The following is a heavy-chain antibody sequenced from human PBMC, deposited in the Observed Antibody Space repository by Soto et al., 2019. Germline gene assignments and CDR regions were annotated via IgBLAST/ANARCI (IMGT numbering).Heavy chain of an antibody. J-gene: IGHJ4*02. Sequence: QVQLVESGGGVAQPGRSLRLSCAASGFTFSTYGMQWVRQAPGKGLEWVATIRFDGTNSHYADSVKGRFTISRDNSNNTQSLQMNSLRAEDTAVYYCAKVMTTFGGVLVTTRNPLDYWGQGTVVTVS. CDR1: GFTFSTYG. CDR2: IRFDGTNS. V-gene: IGHV3-30*02. CDR3: AKVMTTFGGVLVTTRNPLDY. D-gene: IGHD3-16*02.